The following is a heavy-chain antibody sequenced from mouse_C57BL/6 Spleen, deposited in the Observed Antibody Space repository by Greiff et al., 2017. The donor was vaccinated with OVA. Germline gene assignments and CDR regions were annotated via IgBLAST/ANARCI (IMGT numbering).Heavy chain of an antibody. CDR3: ARGQLGAWFAY. D-gene: IGHD4-1*02. CDR2: IYPSDSET. CDR1: GYTFTSYW. J-gene: IGHJ3*01. Sequence: QVQLKQPGAELVRPGSSVKLSCKASGYTFTSYWMDWVKQRPGQGLEWIGNIYPSDSETHYNQKFKDKATLTVDKSSSTAYMQLSSLTSEDSAVYYCARGQLGAWFAYWGQGTLVTVSA. V-gene: IGHV1-61*01.